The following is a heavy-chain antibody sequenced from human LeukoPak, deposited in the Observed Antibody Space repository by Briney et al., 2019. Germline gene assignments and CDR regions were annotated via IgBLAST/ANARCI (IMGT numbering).Heavy chain of an antibody. V-gene: IGHV4-39*01. Sequence: SETLSLTCTVSGGSISSSSYYWGWIRQPPGKGLEWIGSIYYSGSTYYNPSLKSRVTISVDTSKNQFSLKLSSVTAADTAVYYCARVRANWYEDYWGQGTLVTVSS. CDR1: GGSISSSSYY. J-gene: IGHJ4*02. CDR3: ARVRANWYEDY. D-gene: IGHD6-13*01. CDR2: IYYSGST.